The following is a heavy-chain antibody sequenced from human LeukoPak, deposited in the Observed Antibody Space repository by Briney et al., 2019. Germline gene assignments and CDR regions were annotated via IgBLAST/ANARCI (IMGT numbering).Heavy chain of an antibody. CDR1: GFTFSIYA. Sequence: GGSLRLSCAASGFTFSIYAMNWVRQAPGKGLGWVSSISANDGETHYADSVKGRFTISRDNSKNTLYLQINNPRVEDTAVYYCAKRYYDFPLDYWGQGTLVTVSS. D-gene: IGHD3-3*01. CDR2: ISANDGET. J-gene: IGHJ4*02. CDR3: AKRYYDFPLDY. V-gene: IGHV3-23*01.